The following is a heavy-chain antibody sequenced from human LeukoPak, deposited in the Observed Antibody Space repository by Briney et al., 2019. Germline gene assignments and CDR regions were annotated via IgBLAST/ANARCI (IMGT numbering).Heavy chain of an antibody. CDR2: IYSGATT. V-gene: IGHV3-66*01. Sequence: GGSLRLSCAASRFTVNANYMSWVRQAPGKGLESVSVIYSGATTYYADSVKGRFTISKDNSRNTMYLQMNSLRAEDTAVYYCARDLGYCAGGSCYGFAYWGQGTLVTVSS. CDR1: RFTVNANY. J-gene: IGHJ4*02. CDR3: ARDLGYCAGGSCYGFAY. D-gene: IGHD2-15*01.